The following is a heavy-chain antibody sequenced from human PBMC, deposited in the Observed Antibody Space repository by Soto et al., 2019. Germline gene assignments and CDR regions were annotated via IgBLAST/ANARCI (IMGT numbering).Heavy chain of an antibody. CDR2: ISYDGSNK. CDR1: GFTFSSYA. J-gene: IGHJ6*02. CDR3: ARDDFWSGYNLPGMDV. V-gene: IGHV3-30-3*01. D-gene: IGHD3-3*01. Sequence: SLRLSCAASGFTFSSYAMHWVRQAPGKGLEWVAVISYDGSNKYYADSVKGRFTISRDNSKNTLYLQMNSLRAEDTAVYYCARDDFWSGYNLPGMDVWGQGTTVTVSS.